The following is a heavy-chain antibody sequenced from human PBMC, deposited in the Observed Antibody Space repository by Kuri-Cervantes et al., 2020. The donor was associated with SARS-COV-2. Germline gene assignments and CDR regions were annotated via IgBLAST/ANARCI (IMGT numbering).Heavy chain of an antibody. CDR3: AKDWGRGYAYNFDNGAYYYVTCGADY. J-gene: IGHJ4*02. CDR2: IWYDGSKK. V-gene: IGHV3-33*06. Sequence: GGSLRLSCAASGFTLGNYGMHWVRQAPGKGLEWVAVIWYDGSKKYYADSVKGRFTISRDNSKNTLYLQMKSLRVEDTAVYYCAKDWGRGYAYNFDNGAYYYVTCGADYWGQGTLVTVSS. CDR1: GFTLGNYG. D-gene: IGHD5-12*01.